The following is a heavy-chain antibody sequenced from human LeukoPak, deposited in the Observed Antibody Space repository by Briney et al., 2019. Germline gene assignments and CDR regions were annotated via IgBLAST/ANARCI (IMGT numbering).Heavy chain of an antibody. D-gene: IGHD6-6*01. Sequence: PGGSLRLSCAASGFTFSSYWMSWVRQAPGKGLEWVANIKQDGSEKYYVDSVKGRFTISRDNAKNPLYLQMNSLRAEDTAVYYCARDLYSSSSGNPDYWGQGTLVTVSS. V-gene: IGHV3-7*01. CDR3: ARDLYSSSSGNPDY. CDR2: IKQDGSEK. J-gene: IGHJ4*02. CDR1: GFTFSSYW.